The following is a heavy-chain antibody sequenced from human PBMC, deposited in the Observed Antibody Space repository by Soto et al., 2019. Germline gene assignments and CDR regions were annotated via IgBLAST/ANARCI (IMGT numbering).Heavy chain of an antibody. CDR2: ISYDGSNK. CDR1: GFTFSSYA. Sequence: VQLLESGGGLVQPGGSLRLSCAASGFTFSSYAMHWVRQAPGKGLEWVAVISYDGSNKYYADSVKGRFTISRDNSKNTLYLQMNSLRAEDTAVYYCARTTGGMDVWGQGTTVTVSS. J-gene: IGHJ6*02. D-gene: IGHD4-17*01. CDR3: ARTTGGMDV. V-gene: IGHV3-30-3*01.